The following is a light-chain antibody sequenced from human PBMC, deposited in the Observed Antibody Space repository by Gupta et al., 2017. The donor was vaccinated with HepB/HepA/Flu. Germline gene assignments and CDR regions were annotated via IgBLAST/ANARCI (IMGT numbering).Light chain of an antibody. CDR1: ALPKQY. CDR3: QSADSSGTYPGAV. Sequence: SYELTQPPSVSVSPGQKARITCSGDALPKQYAYWYQQKPGQAPVLVIYKDSERPSGIPERFSGSSSGTTVTLIISGVQAEDEADYYCQSADSSGTYPGAVFGGGTKLTVL. V-gene: IGLV3-25*03. J-gene: IGLJ2*01. CDR2: KDS.